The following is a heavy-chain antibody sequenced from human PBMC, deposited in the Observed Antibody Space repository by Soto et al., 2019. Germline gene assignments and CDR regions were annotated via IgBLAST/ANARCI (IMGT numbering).Heavy chain of an antibody. CDR2: INPANGNT. V-gene: IGHV1-3*01. CDR1: GYTFPRYA. J-gene: IGHJ4*02. D-gene: IGHD3-9*01. CDR3: ARRGAFTSYFFGYYFDF. Sequence: QVQLVQSGAEVKKPGASVKVSCKTSGYTFPRYALHWVRQAPGQRLEWMGWINPANGNTKYSQKSQGRVTFTRDRSASTGYMELSRLISEDTAMYYCARRGAFTSYFFGYYFDFWGQGTLVTVSS.